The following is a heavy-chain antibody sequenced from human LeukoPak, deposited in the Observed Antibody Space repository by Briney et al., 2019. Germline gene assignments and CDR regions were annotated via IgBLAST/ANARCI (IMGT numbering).Heavy chain of an antibody. Sequence: GGSLRLSCTASGFTFSSYCMHWVRQAPGKGLVWVSRINSDGSSTSYADSVKGRFTISRDNAKNTLYLQMNSLRAEDTAMYYCARADRPNWYFDLWGRGTLDTVSS. CDR1: GFTFSSYC. V-gene: IGHV3-74*01. CDR3: ARADRPNWYFDL. CDR2: INSDGSST. J-gene: IGHJ2*01.